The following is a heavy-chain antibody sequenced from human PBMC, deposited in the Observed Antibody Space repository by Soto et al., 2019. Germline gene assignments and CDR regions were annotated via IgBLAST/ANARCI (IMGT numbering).Heavy chain of an antibody. J-gene: IGHJ3*02. CDR1: GGSVSSGSYY. CDR3: ARDLEAAAAYDAFDI. Sequence: SETLSLTCTVSGGSVSSGSYYWSWIRQPPGKGLEWIGYIYYSGSTNYNPSLKSRVTISVDTSKNQFSLKLSSLTAADTAVYYCARDLEAAAAYDAFDIWGQGTMVT. D-gene: IGHD6-13*01. CDR2: IYYSGST. V-gene: IGHV4-61*01.